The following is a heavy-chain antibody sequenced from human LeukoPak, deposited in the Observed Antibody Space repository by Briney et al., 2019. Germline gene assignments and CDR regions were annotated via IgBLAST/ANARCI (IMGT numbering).Heavy chain of an antibody. Sequence: ASVKVSCKASGGTFSSYAINWVRQAPGQGLEWMGGIIPIFGTPNYAQKFQGRVTITAVESMSTAYMELGSLRSEDTAVYYCARGWLAETTVVTPYNYWGQGTLVTVSS. V-gene: IGHV1-69*01. J-gene: IGHJ4*02. CDR2: IIPIFGTP. CDR3: ARGWLAETTVVTPYNY. CDR1: GGTFSSYA. D-gene: IGHD4-23*01.